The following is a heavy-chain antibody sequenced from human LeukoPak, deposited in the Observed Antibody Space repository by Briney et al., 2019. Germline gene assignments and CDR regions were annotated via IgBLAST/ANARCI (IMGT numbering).Heavy chain of an antibody. D-gene: IGHD1-26*01. Sequence: GASVKVSCKASGYTFTSYYMHWVRQAPGQGLEWMGWINPNSGGTNYAQKFQGRVTMTRDTSISTAYMELSRLRSDDTAVYYCARDRGYSGSYIVDYWGQGTLVTVSS. CDR1: GYTFTSYY. J-gene: IGHJ4*02. V-gene: IGHV1-2*02. CDR2: INPNSGGT. CDR3: ARDRGYSGSYIVDY.